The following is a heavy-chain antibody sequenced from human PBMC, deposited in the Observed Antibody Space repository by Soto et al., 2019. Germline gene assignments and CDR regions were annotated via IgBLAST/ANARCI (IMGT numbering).Heavy chain of an antibody. V-gene: IGHV3-30*18. J-gene: IGHJ4*02. CDR2: ISYDGSNK. CDR1: GFTFSSYG. D-gene: IGHD6-13*01. Sequence: QVQLVESGGGVVQPGRSLRLSCAASGFTFSSYGMHWVRQAPGKGLAWVAVISYDGSNKYYADSVKGRFTISRDNSKNPLYLQMNSLTADDTAAYYCAKAAGTHPLDYWGQGTLVTVSS. CDR3: AKAAGTHPLDY.